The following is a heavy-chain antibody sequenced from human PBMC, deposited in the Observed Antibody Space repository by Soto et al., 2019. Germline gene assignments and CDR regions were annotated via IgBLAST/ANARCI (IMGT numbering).Heavy chain of an antibody. CDR2: IGTAGDT. D-gene: IGHD1-20*01. Sequence: EVQLVESGGGLVQPGGSLRLSCAASGFTFSSYDMHWVRQATGKGLEWVSAIGTAGDTYYPGSVKGRFTISRENAKNSLYLQMNSLRAEDTAVYYCARAKLTGVIYYFDYWGQGTLVTVSS. J-gene: IGHJ4*02. CDR3: ARAKLTGVIYYFDY. CDR1: GFTFSSYD. V-gene: IGHV3-13*01.